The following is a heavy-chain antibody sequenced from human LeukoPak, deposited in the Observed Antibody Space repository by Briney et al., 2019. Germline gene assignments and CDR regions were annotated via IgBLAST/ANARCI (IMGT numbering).Heavy chain of an antibody. Sequence: GGSLRLSCAASGFTFSSYAMHWVRQAPGKGLEYVSAISSNGSSTYYASSVKGRFTISRDNSKNMLHLQMGSLRAEDMAVYYCARTYGSGSYKIRYGMDVWGQGTTVTVSS. CDR3: ARTYGSGSYKIRYGMDV. CDR1: GFTFSSYA. J-gene: IGHJ6*02. V-gene: IGHV3-64*01. D-gene: IGHD3-10*01. CDR2: ISSNGSST.